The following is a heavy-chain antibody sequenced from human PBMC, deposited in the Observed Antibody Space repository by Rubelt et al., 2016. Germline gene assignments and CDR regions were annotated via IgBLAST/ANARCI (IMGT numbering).Heavy chain of an antibody. V-gene: IGHV4-39*07. CDR3: ARDSPNPYWYFDL. Sequence: QLQLQESGPGLVKPSETLSLTCTVSGGSISSGSHYWAWIRQPPGKGLEWIGTIYYSGSNYSNPSLKSRVTVSVDTSKNKFSLKLSAVTAADTAVYYCARDSPNPYWYFDLWGRGTLVTVSS. J-gene: IGHJ2*01. CDR2: IYYSGSN. CDR1: GGSISSGSHY.